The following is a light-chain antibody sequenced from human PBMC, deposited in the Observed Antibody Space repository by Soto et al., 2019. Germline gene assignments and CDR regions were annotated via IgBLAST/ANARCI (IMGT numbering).Light chain of an antibody. Sequence: DIQMTQSPSTLSASVGDRVTITCRASQSISSWLAWYQQKPGKAPKLLIYDASSLESGVPSRFSGSGSGTDFTLTVNSLQPEDFATYYCQQGYTSAITFGQGHDWRL. CDR2: DAS. CDR1: QSISSW. CDR3: QQGYTSAIT. J-gene: IGKJ5*01. V-gene: IGKV1-5*01.